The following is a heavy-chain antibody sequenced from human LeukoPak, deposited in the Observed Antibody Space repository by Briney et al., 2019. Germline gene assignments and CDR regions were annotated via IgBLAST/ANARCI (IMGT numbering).Heavy chain of an antibody. Sequence: GASVKVSCKASGYTFTSHGISWVRQAPGQGLEWMGWISAYNGNTNYAQKLQGRVTMTTDTSTSTAYMELRSLRSDDTAVYYCARFRKNYYDSSGYYYYYYYMDVWGKGTTVTVSS. CDR2: ISAYNGNT. CDR3: ARFRKNYYDSSGYYYYYYYMDV. D-gene: IGHD3-22*01. CDR1: GYTFTSHG. V-gene: IGHV1-18*01. J-gene: IGHJ6*03.